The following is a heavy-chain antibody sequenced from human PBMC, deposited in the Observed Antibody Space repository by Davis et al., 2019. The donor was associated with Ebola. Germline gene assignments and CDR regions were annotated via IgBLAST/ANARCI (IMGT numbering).Heavy chain of an antibody. J-gene: IGHJ4*02. CDR1: GYTFTVYY. CDR2: IHPGDGSA. Sequence: AASVKVSCKASGYTFTVYYTHWVRQAPGQGLEWMGIIHPGDGSATYAQKFQGRVTMTRDTSTSTVYMELSSLRSEDTAVYYCAREAGATDYWGQGTLVTVSS. V-gene: IGHV1-46*03. D-gene: IGHD1-26*01. CDR3: AREAGATDY.